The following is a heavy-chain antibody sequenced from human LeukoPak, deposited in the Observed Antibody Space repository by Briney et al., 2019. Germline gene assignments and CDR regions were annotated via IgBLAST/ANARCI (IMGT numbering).Heavy chain of an antibody. CDR2: INQDGSKK. Sequence: GGSLRLSCAASGFTFSNYWMTWARQAPGKGLEWVANINQDGSKKRYADSMKGRFTISRDNAKESLYLQLNSLRAEDTAVYYCAKWGPYCVGDYCPALDSWGPGTLVTVSS. D-gene: IGHD2-21*02. CDR1: GFTFSNYW. V-gene: IGHV3-7*01. CDR3: AKWGPYCVGDYCPALDS. J-gene: IGHJ4*02.